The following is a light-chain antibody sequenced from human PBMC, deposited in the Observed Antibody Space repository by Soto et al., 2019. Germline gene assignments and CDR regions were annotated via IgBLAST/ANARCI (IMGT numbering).Light chain of an antibody. CDR1: SSNIGAGYG. J-gene: IGLJ3*02. CDR2: GNS. CDR3: QSYDSSLSGWV. V-gene: IGLV1-40*01. Sequence: QSVLTQPPSVSGAPGQRVTISCTGSSSNIGAGYGVHWYQQLPGTAPKLLIYGNSNRPSVVPDRFSGSKSGTSASLAITGLQAEDEADYYCQSYDSSLSGWVFGGGTKVTVL.